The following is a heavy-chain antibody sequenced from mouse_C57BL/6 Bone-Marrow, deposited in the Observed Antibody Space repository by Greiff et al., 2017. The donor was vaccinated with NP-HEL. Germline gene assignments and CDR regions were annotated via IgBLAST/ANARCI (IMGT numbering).Heavy chain of an antibody. V-gene: IGHV1-69*01. D-gene: IGHD1-1*01. CDR3: ARDYYGSNPYYYAMDY. CDR2: FDPSDSYT. J-gene: IGHJ4*01. Sequence: VQLQQSGAELVMPGASVKLSCKASGYTFTSYWMHWVKQRPGQGLEWIGEFDPSDSYTNYKQKFKGKSTLTVDKSSSTAYMQLSSLTSEDSAVYYCARDYYGSNPYYYAMDYWGQGTSVTVSS. CDR1: GYTFTSYW.